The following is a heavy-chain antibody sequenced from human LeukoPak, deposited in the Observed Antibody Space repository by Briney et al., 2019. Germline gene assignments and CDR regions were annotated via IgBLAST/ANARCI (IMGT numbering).Heavy chain of an antibody. V-gene: IGHV3-49*03. J-gene: IGHJ3*02. D-gene: IGHD1-26*01. Sequence: PGRSLRLSCTASGFTFGEYAVSWFRRAPGKGLEWVGFIRSKPYGGTTESAASVKGRFSISRDDSESIAYLQMNSLKTEDTAVYYCARVRYSGVGGRFDAFDIWGQGTMVTVPS. CDR3: ARVRYSGVGGRFDAFDI. CDR1: GFTFGEYA. CDR2: IRSKPYGGTT.